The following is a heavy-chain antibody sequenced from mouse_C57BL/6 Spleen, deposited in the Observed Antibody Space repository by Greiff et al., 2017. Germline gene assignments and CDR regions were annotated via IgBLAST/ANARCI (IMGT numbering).Heavy chain of an antibody. J-gene: IGHJ1*03. V-gene: IGHV5-17*01. Sequence: EVKLVESGGGLVKPGGSLKLSCAASGFTFSDYGMHWVRQAPEKGLEWVAYISSGSSTIYYADTVKGRFTISRDNAKNTLFLQMTSLRSEDTAMYYCARSPIYYYGSSPYWYFDVWGTGTTVTVAS. D-gene: IGHD1-1*01. CDR2: ISSGSSTI. CDR3: ARSPIYYYGSSPYWYFDV. CDR1: GFTFSDYG.